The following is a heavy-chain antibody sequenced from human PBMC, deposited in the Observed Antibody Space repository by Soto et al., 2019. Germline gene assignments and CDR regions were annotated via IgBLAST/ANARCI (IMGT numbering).Heavy chain of an antibody. J-gene: IGHJ4*02. CDR2: IWYDGTKQ. CDR3: ARDEGAPRTYYFDY. Sequence: GGSLRLSCATSGFTFSHCGFHWVRQAPGKGLEWVAFIWYDGTKQYYADSVKGRFTITRDNSKNTLYLGMNSLRGDDTAVYFCARDEGAPRTYYFDYWGQGALVTVSS. CDR1: GFTFSHCG. V-gene: IGHV3-33*01.